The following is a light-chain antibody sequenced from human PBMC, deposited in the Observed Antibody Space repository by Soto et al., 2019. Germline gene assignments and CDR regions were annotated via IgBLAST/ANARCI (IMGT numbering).Light chain of an antibody. CDR2: GAS. CDR3: QQYGSSPT. CDR1: QSVSSSF. Sequence: EIVLTQSPGTLSLSPGERATLSCRASQSVSSSFLAWYQQKPDQAPRLLIYGASSRATGIPARFSGSGSGTYFTPTISRLEPEDFAVYYCQQYGSSPTFGQGTKVEIK. J-gene: IGKJ1*01. V-gene: IGKV3-20*01.